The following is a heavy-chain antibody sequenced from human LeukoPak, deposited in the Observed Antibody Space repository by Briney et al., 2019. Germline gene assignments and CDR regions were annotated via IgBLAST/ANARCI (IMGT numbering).Heavy chain of an antibody. J-gene: IGHJ3*02. V-gene: IGHV3-13*01. CDR1: GFTFSTYD. D-gene: IGHD2-15*01. CDR2: IGTAGDA. Sequence: GGSLRLSCAASGFTFSTYDMHWVRQPTGKGLEWVSGIGTAGDAYYAGSVKGRFTISRENAKNTLYLQMNSLRAGDTAVYYCTRGPRTVVVTIWGQGTMVTVSS. CDR3: TRGPRTVVVTI.